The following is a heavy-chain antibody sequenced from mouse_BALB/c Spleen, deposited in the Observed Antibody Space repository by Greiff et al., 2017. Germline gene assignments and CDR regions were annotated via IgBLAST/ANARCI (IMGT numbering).Heavy chain of an antibody. J-gene: IGHJ4*01. Sequence: DVMLVESGGGLVQPGGSRKLSCAASGFTFSSFGMHWVRQAPEKGLEWVAYISSGSSTIYYADTVKGRFTISRDNPKNTLFLQMTSLRSEDTAMYYCARSISMDYWGQGTSVTVSS. V-gene: IGHV5-17*02. CDR1: GFTFSSFG. CDR2: ISSGSSTI. D-gene: IGHD2-3*01. CDR3: ARSISMDY.